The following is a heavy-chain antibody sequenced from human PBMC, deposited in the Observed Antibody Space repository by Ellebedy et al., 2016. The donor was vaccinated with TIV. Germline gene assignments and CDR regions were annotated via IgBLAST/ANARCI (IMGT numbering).Heavy chain of an antibody. CDR3: AKGRGGGSDTSAPRYYFDY. Sequence: GESLKISCAASGFSFSSYVMHWVRQAPGKGLEGAAVISSDGSNKNYADSVKGRFTISRDNSKNTLYLEIDSLRAEDTAVYHCAKGRGGGSDTSAPRYYFDYWGLGTLVTVSS. CDR1: GFSFSSYV. D-gene: IGHD3-22*01. CDR2: ISSDGSNK. J-gene: IGHJ4*02. V-gene: IGHV3-30-3*02.